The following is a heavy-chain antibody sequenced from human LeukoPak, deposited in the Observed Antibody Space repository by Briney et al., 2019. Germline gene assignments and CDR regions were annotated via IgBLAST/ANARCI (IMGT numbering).Heavy chain of an antibody. CDR1: GGSISSYY. CDR3: ARTDGKQLPPRF. J-gene: IGHJ4*02. Sequence: SETLSLTCTVSGGSISSYYWTWIRQPPGKGLEWIGYIDYSGSTNYNPSLKSRVTISVDTSKNQFSLKLSPVTAADTAVYFCARTDGKQLPPRFWGQGTLVTVSS. D-gene: IGHD5-18*01. V-gene: IGHV4-59*08. CDR2: IDYSGST.